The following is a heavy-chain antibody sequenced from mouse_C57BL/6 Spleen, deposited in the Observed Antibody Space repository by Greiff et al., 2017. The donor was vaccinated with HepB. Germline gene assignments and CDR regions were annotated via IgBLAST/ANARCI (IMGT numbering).Heavy chain of an antibody. J-gene: IGHJ2*01. V-gene: IGHV1-82*01. CDR3: ARRTGG. CDR2: IYPGDGDT. Sequence: VKVVESGPELVKPGASVKISCKASGYAFSSSWMNWVKQRPGKGLEWIGRIYPGDGDTNYNGKFKGKATLTADKSSSTAYMQLSSLTSEDSAVYFCARRTGGWGQGTTLTVSS. CDR1: GYAFSSSW. D-gene: IGHD4-1*01.